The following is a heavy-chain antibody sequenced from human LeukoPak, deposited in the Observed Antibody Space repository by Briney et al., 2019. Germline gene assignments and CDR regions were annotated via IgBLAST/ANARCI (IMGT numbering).Heavy chain of an antibody. CDR3: ARVRPHYDILTGYYLPYHYYMDV. D-gene: IGHD3-9*01. CDR1: GGSISSYY. J-gene: IGHJ6*03. V-gene: IGHV4-4*07. Sequence: SETLSLTCTVSGGSISSYYWSWIRQPAGKGLEWIGRIYTSGSTNYNPSLKSRVTMSVDTSKNQFSLKLSSVTAADTAVYYCARVRPHYDILTGYYLPYHYYMDVWGKGTTVTVPS. CDR2: IYTSGST.